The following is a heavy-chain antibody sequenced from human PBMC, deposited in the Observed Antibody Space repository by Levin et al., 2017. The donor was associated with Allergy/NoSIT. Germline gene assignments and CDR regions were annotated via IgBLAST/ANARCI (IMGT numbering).Heavy chain of an antibody. Sequence: GSLRLSCTVSGGSISSYYWSWIRQPPGKGLEWIGYIYYSGSTNYNPSLKSRVTISVDTSKNQFSLKLSSVTAADTAVYYCARVGDAFDIWGQGTMVTVSS. CDR3: ARVGDAFDI. CDR2: IYYSGST. V-gene: IGHV4-59*01. CDR1: GGSISSYY. J-gene: IGHJ3*02.